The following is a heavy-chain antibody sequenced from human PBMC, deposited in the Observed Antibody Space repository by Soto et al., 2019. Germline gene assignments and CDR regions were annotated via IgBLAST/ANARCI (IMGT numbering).Heavy chain of an antibody. D-gene: IGHD3-10*01. Sequence: QVQLVQSGAEVKKPGSSVKVSCKASGGTFSSYTISWVRQAPGQGLEWMGRIIPILGIANYAQKFQGRVTITADKSTSTAYMELRSLRSEDTAVYYCASLMSSGYYYGMDVWGPGTTVTVSS. V-gene: IGHV1-69*02. CDR2: IIPILGIA. CDR1: GGTFSSYT. CDR3: ASLMSSGYYYGMDV. J-gene: IGHJ6*02.